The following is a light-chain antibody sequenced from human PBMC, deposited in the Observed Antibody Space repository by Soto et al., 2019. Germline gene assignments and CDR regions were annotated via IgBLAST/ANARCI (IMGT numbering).Light chain of an antibody. CDR3: QQLNSYPRT. Sequence: IQLTQSPSSLPASVGDRVTITCRASQGISSYLAWYQQKPGKAPKLLIYAASTLQSGVPSRFSGSGSGTGFTLTISSLQPEDFATYYCQQLNSYPRTFGQGTKVDIK. CDR2: AAS. J-gene: IGKJ1*01. CDR1: QGISSY. V-gene: IGKV1-9*01.